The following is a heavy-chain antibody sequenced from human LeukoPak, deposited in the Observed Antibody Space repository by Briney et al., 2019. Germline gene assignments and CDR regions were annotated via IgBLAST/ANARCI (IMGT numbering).Heavy chain of an antibody. CDR3: ATSDTIFGVVIPFDY. V-gene: IGHV1-24*01. CDR1: GYTLTELS. J-gene: IGHJ4*02. CDR2: FDPEDGET. Sequence: GASVKVSCKVSGYTLTELSMHWVRQAPGKGLEGRGGFDPEDGETIYAQKFQGRVTMTEDTSTDTAYMELSSLRSEDTAVYYCATSDTIFGVVIPFDYWGQGTLVTVSS. D-gene: IGHD3-3*01.